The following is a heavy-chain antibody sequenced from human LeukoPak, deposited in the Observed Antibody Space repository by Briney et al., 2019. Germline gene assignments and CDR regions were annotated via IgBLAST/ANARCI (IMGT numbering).Heavy chain of an antibody. Sequence: SETLSLTCAVHGGSFSGYYWSWIRQPPGKGLEWIGEINHSGSTNYNPSLKSRVTISVDTSKNQFSLKLSSVTAADTAVYYCARLYSTGPFDYWGQGTLVTVSS. CDR2: INHSGST. CDR3: ARLYSTGPFDY. D-gene: IGHD6-25*01. V-gene: IGHV4-34*01. CDR1: GGSFSGYY. J-gene: IGHJ4*02.